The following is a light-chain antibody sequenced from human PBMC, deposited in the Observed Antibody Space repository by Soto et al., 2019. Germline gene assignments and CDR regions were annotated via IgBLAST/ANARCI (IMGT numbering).Light chain of an antibody. CDR2: GAS. CDR1: QSVSSSY. V-gene: IGKV3-20*01. Sequence: EIVLTQSPGTLSLSPGERATLSCRASQSVSSSYLAWYQQKPGQAPRLLIYGASSRATGIPDRFSGSGSGTDFTLTISRLEPEDFAVYYSQQYGSSFVGQGTRLEIK. CDR3: QQYGSSF. J-gene: IGKJ5*01.